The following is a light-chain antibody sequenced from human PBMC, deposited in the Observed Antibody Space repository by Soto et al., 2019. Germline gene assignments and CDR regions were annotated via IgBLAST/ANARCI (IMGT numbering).Light chain of an antibody. V-gene: IGKV3-20*01. CDR1: QIVSSSY. J-gene: IGKJ1*01. CDR2: GAS. Sequence: EVVLTQSPGTLSLSPGEGATLSCRASQIVSSSYLAWYQQRPGQAPRLLIYGASSRATGVPERFSGSGSGTDYSLTISSLEPQDFAVSYCQQYSNTPLTFGQGTQVEIK. CDR3: QQYSNTPLT.